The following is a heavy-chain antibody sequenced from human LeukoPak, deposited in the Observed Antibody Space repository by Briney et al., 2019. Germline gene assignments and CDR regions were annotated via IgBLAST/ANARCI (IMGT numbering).Heavy chain of an antibody. V-gene: IGHV3-23*01. Sequence: GGSLRLSCAASGFTFSSYAMSWVRQAPGRGLEWVSAISGSGGSTYYADSVKGRFTISRDNSKNTLYLQMNSLRAEDTAVYYCAKAPLMYYYDSSGYYYFDYWGQGTLVTVSS. J-gene: IGHJ4*02. CDR1: GFTFSSYA. CDR3: AKAPLMYYYDSSGYYYFDY. CDR2: ISGSGGST. D-gene: IGHD3-22*01.